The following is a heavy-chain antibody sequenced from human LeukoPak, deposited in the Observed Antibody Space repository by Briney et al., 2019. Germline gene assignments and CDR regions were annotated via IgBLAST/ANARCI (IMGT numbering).Heavy chain of an antibody. CDR2: IYPGDSDT. CDR3: ARRKDFDY. J-gene: IGHJ4*02. V-gene: IGHV5-51*01. Sequence: GESLKISCKGSGYRFTTYWIGWVRQMPGKGLEWMGIIYPGDSDTTYSPSFQGQVTISADKSISTAYLQWNSLKASDTAMYYCARRKDFDYWGQGTLVTVSS. CDR1: GYRFTTYW.